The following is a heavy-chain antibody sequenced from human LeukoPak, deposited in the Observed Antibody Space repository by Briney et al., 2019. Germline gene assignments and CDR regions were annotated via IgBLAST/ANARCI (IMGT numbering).Heavy chain of an antibody. J-gene: IGHJ5*02. CDR2: IYYSGST. D-gene: IGHD2-8*01. V-gene: IGHV4-39*02. Sequence: SETLSLTCTLSGGSICSGSYYWGWIRQPPGKGLEWIGSIYYSGSTSYNPSLKSRVTISVDTSKNHFSLKLSSVTAADTAVYYCARRAVGYCTNGLCPNWLDPWGQGTLVTVSS. CDR1: GGSICSGSYY. CDR3: ARRAVGYCTNGLCPNWLDP.